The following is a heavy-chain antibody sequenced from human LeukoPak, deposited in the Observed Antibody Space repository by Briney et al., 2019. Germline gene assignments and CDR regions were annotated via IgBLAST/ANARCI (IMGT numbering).Heavy chain of an antibody. CDR1: GFTFSSYS. CDR3: ARDILQVVPAATASYNWFDP. CDR2: ISSSSSTI. Sequence: GGSLRLSRAASGFTFSSYSMNWVRQAPGKGLEWVSYISSSSSTIYYADSVKGRFTISRDNAKNSLYLQMNSLRAEDTAVYYCARDILQVVPAATASYNWFDPWGQGTLVTVSS. D-gene: IGHD2-2*01. J-gene: IGHJ5*02. V-gene: IGHV3-48*04.